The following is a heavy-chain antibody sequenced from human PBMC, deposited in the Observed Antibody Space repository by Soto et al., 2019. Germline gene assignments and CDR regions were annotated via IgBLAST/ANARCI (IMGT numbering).Heavy chain of an antibody. D-gene: IGHD2-8*02. CDR2: ISDDGRT. Sequence: PGGSLRLSCVASGFSVDNIFMSWVRQAPGKGLQWVATISDDGRTYYADSVKGRFSLSRDKSRNTLYLQMNRLRVEDTAVYYCSTDHSSGGYDYRGKGSLVTVSS. J-gene: IGHJ4*02. CDR1: GFSVDNIF. CDR3: STDHSSGGYDY. V-gene: IGHV3-53*01.